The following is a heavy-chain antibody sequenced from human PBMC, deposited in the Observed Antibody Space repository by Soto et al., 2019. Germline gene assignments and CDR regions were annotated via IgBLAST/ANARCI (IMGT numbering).Heavy chain of an antibody. CDR3: ARVAPEYSSTPRRFDF. J-gene: IGHJ4*02. Sequence: GGSLRLSCAASGFTFGIYAMSWVRQAPGKGLEWVSSISGSGGSIYYAHSVKGRFTISRDKTKNTLDLQMNSLRAEDTAVYHCARVAPEYSSTPRRFDFWGEGTRVTSP. D-gene: IGHD6-13*01. CDR1: GFTFGIYA. CDR2: ISGSGGSI. V-gene: IGHV3-23*01.